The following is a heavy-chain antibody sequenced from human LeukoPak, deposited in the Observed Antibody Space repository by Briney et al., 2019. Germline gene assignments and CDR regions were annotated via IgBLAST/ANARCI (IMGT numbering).Heavy chain of an antibody. V-gene: IGHV3-30-3*01. CDR1: GYTFSSYA. D-gene: IGHD2-21*01. Sequence: GGSLRLSCAGSGYTFSSYAMHWVRQAPGKGLEWVAVISYDGSNKYYADSVKGRFTISRDNSKNTLYLQMNSLRAEDTAVYYCARDCGLYFDYWGQGTLVTVSS. J-gene: IGHJ4*02. CDR3: ARDCGLYFDY. CDR2: ISYDGSNK.